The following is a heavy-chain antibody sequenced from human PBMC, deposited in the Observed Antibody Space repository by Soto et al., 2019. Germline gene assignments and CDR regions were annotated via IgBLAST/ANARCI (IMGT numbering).Heavy chain of an antibody. V-gene: IGHV1-69*02. J-gene: IGHJ4*02. CDR3: ARGLGYCSSTRCQYFDY. Sequence: QVQLVQSGAEVKKPGSSVKVSCKASGGTFSSYTISWVRQAPGQGLEWMGRIIPILGIANYAQKFQGRVTITADKSTSTAYMELSSLRSEDTAVYYCARGLGYCSSTRCQYFDYWGQGTLVTVSS. CDR2: IIPILGIA. CDR1: GGTFSSYT. D-gene: IGHD2-2*01.